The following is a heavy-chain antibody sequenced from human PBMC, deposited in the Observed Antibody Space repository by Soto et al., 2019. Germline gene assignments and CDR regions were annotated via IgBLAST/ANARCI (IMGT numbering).Heavy chain of an antibody. CDR2: LSSSSSYI. CDR1: GFIFSDYN. J-gene: IGHJ5*02. V-gene: IGHV3-21*01. CDR3: XRVPVDQGTSIYRFGYFDL. D-gene: IGHD6-25*01. Sequence: GGSLRLSCEASGFIFSDYNMDWVRQAPGKGLQWVATLSSSSSYIYYADSVRGRFTIFRDNAKNSLYLQMNNLRVEDTAVYYCXRVPVDQGTSIYRFGYFDLWGQGTLVTVYS.